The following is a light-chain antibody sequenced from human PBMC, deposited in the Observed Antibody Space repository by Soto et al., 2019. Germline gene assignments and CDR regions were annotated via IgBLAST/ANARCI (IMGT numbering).Light chain of an antibody. Sequence: DIVLTQSPDSLSVSLGERATINCKSSQSVLYNSDNKNYLAWYQQKPGQPPKQLIYWASSRESGVPDRFSGSGSGTDFTLTVSSLQAEDVAVYYCQQYGSSPSWTFGQGTKVEIK. V-gene: IGKV4-1*01. J-gene: IGKJ1*01. CDR1: QSVLYNSDNKNY. CDR2: WAS. CDR3: QQYGSSPSWT.